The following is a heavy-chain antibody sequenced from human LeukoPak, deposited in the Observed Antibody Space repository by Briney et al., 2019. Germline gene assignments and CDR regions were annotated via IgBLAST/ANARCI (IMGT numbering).Heavy chain of an antibody. CDR3: AKGSGYDTDFDY. CDR2: ISGSGGST. D-gene: IGHD5-12*01. J-gene: IGHJ4*02. CDR1: GITLSNYG. Sequence: GGSLRLSCAVSGITLSNYGMSWVRQAPGKGPEWGAGISGSGGSTNYADSVKGRFTISRDNPKNTLCLQMNSLRAEDTAVYYCAKGSGYDTDFDYWGQRTLVSVSS. V-gene: IGHV3-23*01.